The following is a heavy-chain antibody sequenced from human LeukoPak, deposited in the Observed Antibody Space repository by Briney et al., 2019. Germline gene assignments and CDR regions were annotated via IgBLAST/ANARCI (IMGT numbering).Heavy chain of an antibody. CDR3: ARAGSMVRVNDAFDI. J-gene: IGHJ3*02. V-gene: IGHV3-23*01. Sequence: GGTLRLSCAASGFTFSNYGMSWVRQAPGKGLKWVSAISASGGSTYYADSVKGRFTISRDNSKNTLYLQMNSLRAEDTAVYYCARAGSMVRVNDAFDIWGQGTMVTVSS. CDR2: ISASGGST. CDR1: GFTFSNYG. D-gene: IGHD3-10*01.